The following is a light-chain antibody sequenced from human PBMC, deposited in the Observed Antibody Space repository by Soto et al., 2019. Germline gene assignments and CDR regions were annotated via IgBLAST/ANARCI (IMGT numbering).Light chain of an antibody. CDR3: ISYTSSSTLV. J-gene: IGLJ2*01. V-gene: IGLV2-14*01. CDR2: DVS. Sequence: QSVLTQPASVSGSPGQSITISCTGTSSDVGGYNYVSWYQQHPGKAPKLMIYDVSNRPAGVSNRFSGSKSGNTASLTTSGLQAEDEADYYCISYTSSSTLVFCGVTKLTVL. CDR1: SSDVGGYNY.